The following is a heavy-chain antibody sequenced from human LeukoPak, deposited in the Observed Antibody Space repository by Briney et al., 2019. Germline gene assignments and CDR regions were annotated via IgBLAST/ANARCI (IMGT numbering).Heavy chain of an antibody. V-gene: IGHV4-4*02. J-gene: IGHJ3*02. Sequence: SGTLSLTCAVSGGSTSITNCWSWVRQPPGKGLEWIGEVDHSGSTKYNPALKSRVTISVDKSKNQFSLRLSSVTAADTAVYYCTIQVSLIASDSGGQGTMVTVSS. D-gene: IGHD2-8*01. CDR2: VDHSGST. CDR3: TIQVSLIASDS. CDR1: GGSTSITNC.